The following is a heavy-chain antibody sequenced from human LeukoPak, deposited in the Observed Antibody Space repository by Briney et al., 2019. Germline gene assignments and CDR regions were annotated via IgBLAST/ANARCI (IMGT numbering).Heavy chain of an antibody. Sequence: SETLSLTCTVSGGSISSSFFYWGWIRQPPGKGLEWIGNIYYTGTTYYNPSLKSRVTISVDKSKNQFSLKLSSVTAADTAVYYCARANGWYGGYYFDYWGQGTLVTVSS. CDR1: GGSISSSFFY. CDR3: ARANGWYGGYYFDY. CDR2: IYYTGTT. V-gene: IGHV4-39*07. D-gene: IGHD6-19*01. J-gene: IGHJ4*02.